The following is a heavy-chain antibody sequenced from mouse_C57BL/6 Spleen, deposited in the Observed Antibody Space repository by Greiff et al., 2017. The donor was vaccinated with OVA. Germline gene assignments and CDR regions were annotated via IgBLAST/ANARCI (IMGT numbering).Heavy chain of an antibody. CDR1: GYTFTSYW. CDR2: IDPSDSYT. J-gene: IGHJ4*01. Sequence: VQLQQPGAELVKPGASVKLSCKASGYTFTSYWMQWVKQRPGQGLEWIGEIDPSDSYTNYNQKFKGKATLTVDTSSSTAYMQLSSLTSEDSAVYYCARPDSSGYEAMDYWGQGTSVTVSS. D-gene: IGHD3-2*02. V-gene: IGHV1-50*01. CDR3: ARPDSSGYEAMDY.